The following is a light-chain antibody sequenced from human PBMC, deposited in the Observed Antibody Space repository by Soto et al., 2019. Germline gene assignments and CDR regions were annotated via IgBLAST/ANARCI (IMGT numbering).Light chain of an antibody. CDR3: QQRSNWPPIT. CDR1: QSVSSY. J-gene: IGKJ5*01. V-gene: IGKV3-11*01. CDR2: DAS. Sequence: ELVLTQSPATLSLSPVERATLSCRASQSVSSYLAWYQQKPGQAPRLLIYDASNRATGIPARFSGSGSGTDFTLTISSLEPEDFAVYYCQQRSNWPPITFGQGTRLEIK.